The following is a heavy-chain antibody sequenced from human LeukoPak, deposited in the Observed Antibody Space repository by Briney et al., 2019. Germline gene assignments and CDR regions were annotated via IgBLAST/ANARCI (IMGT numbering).Heavy chain of an antibody. CDR3: ARVYYGSGTYSDY. CDR1: GFAFSRYT. V-gene: IGHV3-21*01. Sequence: GGSLRLPCAGSGFAFSRYTMNWVRQAPGKGLEWVSSVTSDSSRIYYADSVKGRFTISRDNAKNSLYLQMNSLRAEDTAVYYCARVYYGSGTYSDYWGQGTLVTVSS. J-gene: IGHJ4*02. D-gene: IGHD3-10*01. CDR2: VTSDSSRI.